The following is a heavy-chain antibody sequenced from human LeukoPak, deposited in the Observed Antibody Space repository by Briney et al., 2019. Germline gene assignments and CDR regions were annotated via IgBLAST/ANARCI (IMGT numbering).Heavy chain of an antibody. CDR2: INSDGSIT. Sequence: GGSLRLSCAASGFTFTTYWMHWVRQAPGKGLVWVSHINSDGSITSYADSVKGRFTVSRDNPKNTVYLEMNSLRLEDTAVYYCVNAKQTFTGGNFEHRALDPWGQGTLVTVS. J-gene: IGHJ5*02. CDR1: GFTFTTYW. V-gene: IGHV3-74*01. CDR3: VNAKQTFTGGNFEHRALDP. D-gene: IGHD3-9*01.